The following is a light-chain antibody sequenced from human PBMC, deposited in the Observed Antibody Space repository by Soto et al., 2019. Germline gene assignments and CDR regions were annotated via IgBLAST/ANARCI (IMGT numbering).Light chain of an antibody. Sequence: EIVLTQSPGTLSLSPGERATLSCRASQSVSSSYLAWYQQKPGQAPRVLIYGASSRATGIPDRFSGSGSGNYFRLTISRLAPEDLVVYYWQQYGSSPYTFGQGTKLEIK. CDR3: QQYGSSPYT. CDR2: GAS. V-gene: IGKV3-20*01. J-gene: IGKJ2*01. CDR1: QSVSSSY.